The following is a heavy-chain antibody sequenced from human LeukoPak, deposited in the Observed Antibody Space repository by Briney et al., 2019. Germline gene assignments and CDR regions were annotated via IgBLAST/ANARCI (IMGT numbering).Heavy chain of an antibody. CDR2: ITSSGTYI. D-gene: IGHD1-26*01. CDR1: GFTFNNYN. Sequence: PGGSLRLSCAASGFTFNNYNMNWVRQAPGKALEWVSSITSSGTYIFYADSVRGRFTISRDNAKNSLYLQMNSLGPEDTAVYYCARDPYSGNYGNYYYYYMDVWGKGTTVTISS. J-gene: IGHJ6*03. V-gene: IGHV3-21*01. CDR3: ARDPYSGNYGNYYYYYMDV.